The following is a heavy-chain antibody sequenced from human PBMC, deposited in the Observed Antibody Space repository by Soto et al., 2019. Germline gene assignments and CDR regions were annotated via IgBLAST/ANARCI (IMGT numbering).Heavy chain of an antibody. J-gene: IGHJ4*02. CDR2: IYTSGST. CDR1: GGPISGYY. D-gene: IGHD6-19*01. V-gene: IGHV4-4*07. Sequence: LSLTCSVSGGPISGYYWSWIRQPAGKGLEWIGRIYTSGSTNYNPSLKSRVTMSVDTSKSQFSLKLSSVTAADTAVYYCARDLEVAGTSDYWGQGTLVTSPQ. CDR3: ARDLEVAGTSDY.